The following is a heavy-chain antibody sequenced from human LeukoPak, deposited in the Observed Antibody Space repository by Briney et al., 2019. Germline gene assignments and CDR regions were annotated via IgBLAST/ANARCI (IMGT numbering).Heavy chain of an antibody. CDR1: GVIISSYA. CDR3: ARASWISAADAVC. J-gene: IGHJ4*02. D-gene: IGHD2-2*03. V-gene: IGHV3-23*01. Sequence: GGSLRLSCAASGVIISSYAMSWVRQAPGKGLEWVSAINGRGDNTYYADFVKGRFTLSRDDSRNTVYLQLNNLRVEDTAIYYCARASWISAADAVCWGQGTQVTVSS. CDR2: INGRGDNT.